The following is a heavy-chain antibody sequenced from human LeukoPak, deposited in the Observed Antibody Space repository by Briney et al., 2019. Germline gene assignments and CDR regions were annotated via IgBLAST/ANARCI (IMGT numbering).Heavy chain of an antibody. CDR3: VRIPNSANFPNWFDP. V-gene: IGHV3-21*01. CDR2: ISSSSNYI. J-gene: IGHJ5*02. Sequence: GGSLRLSCAASGFTFSSSTMNWVRQAPGKGLEWVSSISSSSNYIYYADSVKCRFTISRDNTKTSLYLQMNSLRADDTAVYYCVRIPNSANFPNWFDPWGQGTLVTVSS. CDR1: GFTFSSST. D-gene: IGHD4/OR15-4a*01.